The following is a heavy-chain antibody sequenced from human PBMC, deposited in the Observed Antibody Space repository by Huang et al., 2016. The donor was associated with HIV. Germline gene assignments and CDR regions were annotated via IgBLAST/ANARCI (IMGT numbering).Heavy chain of an antibody. CDR3: AKGGSAAAVLDF. CDR2: ISYDGKTK. J-gene: IGHJ4*02. D-gene: IGHD6-13*01. V-gene: IGHV3-30*18. CDR1: GFTFSSYG. Sequence: QVQLVESGGGVVQPGRSLRISCAASGFTFSSYGMHWVRQAPGKGMDWVAVISYDGKTKYYADSVKGRFSISRDNSKTTVYLQLNSLRVEDTAVHYCAKGGSAAAVLDFWGQGTLVTVSS.